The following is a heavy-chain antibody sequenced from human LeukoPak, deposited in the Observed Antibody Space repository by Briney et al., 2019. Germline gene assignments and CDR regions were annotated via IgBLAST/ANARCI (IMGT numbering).Heavy chain of an antibody. Sequence: SETLSLTCTVSGGSISSFYWSWIRQPPGEGLEWIGYIYYSGSTNNNPSLKSRVTISVDTSKNQFSLTLSSVTAADTAVYYCAGGYSDTVWRGHYYYGLDVWGRGTTVTVSS. CDR3: AGGYSDTVWRGHYYYGLDV. J-gene: IGHJ6*02. D-gene: IGHD1-26*01. V-gene: IGHV4-59*01. CDR2: IYYSGST. CDR1: GGSISSFY.